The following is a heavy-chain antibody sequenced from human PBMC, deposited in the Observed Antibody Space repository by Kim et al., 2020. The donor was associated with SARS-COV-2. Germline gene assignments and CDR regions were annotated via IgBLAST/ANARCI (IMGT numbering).Heavy chain of an antibody. Sequence: SETLSLTCTVSGGSISSSSYYWGWIRQPPGKGLEWIGTIYYSGSTYYNPSLKSRVTISVDTSKNQFSLKLSSVTAADTAVYYCALGGCSSTSCYYNYYYYGMDVWGQGTTVTVSS. CDR3: ALGGCSSTSCYYNYYYYGMDV. J-gene: IGHJ6*02. CDR1: GGSISSSSYY. CDR2: IYYSGST. V-gene: IGHV4-39*07. D-gene: IGHD2-2*01.